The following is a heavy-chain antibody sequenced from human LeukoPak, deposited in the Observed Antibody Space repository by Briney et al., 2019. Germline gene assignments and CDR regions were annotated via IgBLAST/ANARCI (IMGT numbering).Heavy chain of an antibody. J-gene: IGHJ4*02. CDR1: GYTFTGYY. CDR3: ARVTSWCTNGVCYGYCFDY. Sequence: ASVKVSCKASGYTFTGYYMNWVRQAPGQGLEWMGWINPNSGGTNYAQKFQGRVTMTRDTSISTAYMELSRLRSDDTAVYYCARVTSWCTNGVCYGYCFDYWGQGTLVTVSS. CDR2: INPNSGGT. V-gene: IGHV1-2*02. D-gene: IGHD2-8*01.